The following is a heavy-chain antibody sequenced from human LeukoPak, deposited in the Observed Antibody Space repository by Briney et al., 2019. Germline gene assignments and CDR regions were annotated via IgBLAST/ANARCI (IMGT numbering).Heavy chain of an antibody. Sequence: GGSLRLSCAASGFTISTYGMNWVRQAPGKGLEWVSTISGSDDSTYYAGSVKGRFTISRDNAQNSLYLQMNNLRAEDTAVYYCARGGEAYDYWGQGTLVTVSS. D-gene: IGHD3-10*01. CDR2: ISGSDDST. CDR1: GFTISTYG. J-gene: IGHJ4*02. CDR3: ARGGEAYDY. V-gene: IGHV3-21*06.